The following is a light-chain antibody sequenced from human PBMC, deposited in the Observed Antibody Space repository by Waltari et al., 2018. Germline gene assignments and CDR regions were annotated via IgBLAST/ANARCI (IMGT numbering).Light chain of an antibody. CDR3: ATWDESPSGHWV. CDR2: RND. Sequence: QSVLSQPPSASGTPGQRVTISCAGRPSNIGENGVHWYQPVPGKAPKLLIYRNDRRPSGVPDRFSGSKSGTSASLAISGLQSEDEADYYCATWDESPSGHWVFGGGTKVTVL. J-gene: IGLJ3*02. CDR1: PSNIGENG. V-gene: IGLV1-44*01.